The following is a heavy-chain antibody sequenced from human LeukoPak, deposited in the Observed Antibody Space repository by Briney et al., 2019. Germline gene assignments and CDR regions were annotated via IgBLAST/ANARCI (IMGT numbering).Heavy chain of an antibody. V-gene: IGHV4-59*01. D-gene: IGHD5-24*01. CDR3: ARGKDGYDAFDI. CDR1: GGSISSYY. Sequence: SETLSLTCTVSGGSISSYYWTWIRQPPGKGLEWIGYIYYSGSTNYNPSPKSRVTISVDTSKNQFSLKLSSVTAADTAVYYCARGKDGYDAFDIWGQGTMVTVSS. CDR2: IYYSGST. J-gene: IGHJ3*02.